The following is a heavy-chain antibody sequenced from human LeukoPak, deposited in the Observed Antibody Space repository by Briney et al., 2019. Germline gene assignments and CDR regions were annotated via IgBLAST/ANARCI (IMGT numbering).Heavy chain of an antibody. J-gene: IGHJ4*02. Sequence: HSGGSLRLSCVASGFSFNNYAVNWVRQAPGKGLEWVSLIIGSSGTTFYADSVKGRFTISRDKSKSTLYLQMNSLRAEDTAVYYCAKGAYDYIEIAYFDYWGQGSLVTVSS. CDR3: AKGAYDYIEIAYFDY. CDR1: GFSFNNYA. V-gene: IGHV3-23*01. CDR2: IIGSSGTT. D-gene: IGHD5-12*01.